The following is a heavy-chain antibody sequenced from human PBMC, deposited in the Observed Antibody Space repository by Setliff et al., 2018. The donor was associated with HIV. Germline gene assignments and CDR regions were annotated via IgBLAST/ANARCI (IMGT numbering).Heavy chain of an antibody. D-gene: IGHD6-19*01. CDR3: ARDDSSGWARSFDY. Sequence: ASVKVSCKASGYTFTSYALHWVRQAPGQRLEWMGWINAGNGNTKYSQKFQGRVTITRDTSASTAYMELSSLRSEDTAVYYCARDDSSGWARSFDYWGQGTLVTVSS. CDR1: GYTFTSYA. CDR2: INAGNGNT. V-gene: IGHV1-3*01. J-gene: IGHJ4*02.